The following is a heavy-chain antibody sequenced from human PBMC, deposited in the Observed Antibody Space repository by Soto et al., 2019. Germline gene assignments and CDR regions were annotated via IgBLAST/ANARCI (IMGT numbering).Heavy chain of an antibody. D-gene: IGHD1-1*01. V-gene: IGHV1-69*13. CDR2: IIPVFRTT. CDR3: AKSSHSRLVQTPTGNQYYSPMDV. CDR1: GGNFGGYA. J-gene: IGHJ6*02. Sequence: SVQVTCKASGGNFGGYAISWLRQEPGQGLEWMGGIIPVFRTTNYEQKLQCRVTITADGSTSTAYMELSSLTSADTAVYYCAKSSHSRLVQTPTGNQYYSPMDVWGQGTTVPGSS.